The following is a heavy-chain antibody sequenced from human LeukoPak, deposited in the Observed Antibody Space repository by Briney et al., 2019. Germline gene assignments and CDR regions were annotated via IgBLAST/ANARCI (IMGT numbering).Heavy chain of an antibody. J-gene: IGHJ4*02. D-gene: IGHD1-26*01. Sequence: PGGSLRLSCAASGFTDSRNYMSWVRQAPGKGLECVSVIYSADSAYSADYVSGRYTISRDNSKNSQYLQMNRMRADDTDVYASAREVGGGATNYFDYWGQGTLVTVSS. CDR1: GFTDSRNY. V-gene: IGHV3-53*01. CDR3: AREVGGGATNYFDY. CDR2: IYSADSA.